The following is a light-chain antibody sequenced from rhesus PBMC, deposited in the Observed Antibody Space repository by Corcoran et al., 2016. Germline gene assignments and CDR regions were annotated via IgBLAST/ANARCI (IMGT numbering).Light chain of an antibody. J-gene: IGKJ1*01. CDR3: QHHKSHPWT. V-gene: IGKV1-28*03. CDR1: QPISTN. CDR2: TAS. Sequence: DIQMTQSPSSLSASVGDTVTITCRASQPISTNLNWFQQKPGKAPNLLINTASSLQSGVPSRFSGSGSGTDFTLTISSLQPEDVAAYYCQHHKSHPWTFGQGTKVEIK.